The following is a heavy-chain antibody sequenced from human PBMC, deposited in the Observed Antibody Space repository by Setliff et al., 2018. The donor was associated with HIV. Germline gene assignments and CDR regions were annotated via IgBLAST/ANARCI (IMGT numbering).Heavy chain of an antibody. CDR1: GGSISTRDW. D-gene: IGHD2-8*01. Sequence: NPSETLSLTCAVSGGSISTRDWWTWVRQPPGKGLQWIGFIYNSEMINYNPSLKSRVSMPLDTSKNQFSLKLTSVTAADTAVYYRARGGTSSNWFDPWGQGTLVTVS. V-gene: IGHV4-4*02. J-gene: IGHJ5*02. CDR3: ARGGTSSNWFDP. CDR2: IYNSEMI.